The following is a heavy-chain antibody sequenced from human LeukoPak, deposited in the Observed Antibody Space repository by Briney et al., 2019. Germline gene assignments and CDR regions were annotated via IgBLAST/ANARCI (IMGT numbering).Heavy chain of an antibody. D-gene: IGHD5-18*01. Sequence: GGSLRLSCTASGFTFTNYEMNWVRQAPGQGLEWVSYISSSGSTIYYADSVKGGFTISRDNAKNSLYLQMKSLRSEDTAVYYCAQIYTYGSSQFDYWGQGTLVTVSS. J-gene: IGHJ4*02. V-gene: IGHV3-48*03. CDR1: GFTFTNYE. CDR3: AQIYTYGSSQFDY. CDR2: ISSSGSTI.